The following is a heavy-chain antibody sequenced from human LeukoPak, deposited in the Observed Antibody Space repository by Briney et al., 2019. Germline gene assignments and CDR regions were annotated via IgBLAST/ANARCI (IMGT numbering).Heavy chain of an antibody. CDR2: TNEAGGDK. Sequence: GGSLRLSCAASGFTFSDFWMSWVRQAPGKGLECVASTNEAGGDKYYVDSVKGRFTISRDNSKNSLSLQMNSLTAEDTAIYYCAIATAGRGAFGSWGQGTLVSVSS. J-gene: IGHJ4*02. CDR1: GFTFSDFW. D-gene: IGHD6-13*01. V-gene: IGHV3-7*01. CDR3: AIATAGRGAFGS.